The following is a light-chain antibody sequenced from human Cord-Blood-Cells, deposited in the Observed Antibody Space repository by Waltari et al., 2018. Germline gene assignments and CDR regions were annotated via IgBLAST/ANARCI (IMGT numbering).Light chain of an antibody. J-gene: IGLJ1*01. V-gene: IGLV1-40*01. CDR1: RSNIGACYD. CDR3: QSYDSSLSGYV. Sequence: QSVLTQPPSVSGAPGQRVPISCTGSRSNIGACYDVPCYQQLPGTAPKLLIYGNSNRPSGVPDRFSGSKSGTSASLAITGLQAEDEADYYCQSYDSSLSGYVFGTGTKVTVL. CDR2: GNS.